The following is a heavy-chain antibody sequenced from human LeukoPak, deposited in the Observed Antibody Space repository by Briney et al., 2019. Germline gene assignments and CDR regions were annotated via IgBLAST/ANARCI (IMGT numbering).Heavy chain of an antibody. V-gene: IGHV4-34*01. J-gene: IGHJ5*02. Sequence: PSETLSLTCAVYGGSFSGYYWSWIRQPPGKGLEWIGEINHSGSTNYNPSLKSRVTISVDTSKNQFSLKLSSVTAADMAVYYCARKKYYDILTGLYNWFDPWGQGTLVTVSS. CDR1: GGSFSGYY. CDR3: ARKKYYDILTGLYNWFDP. D-gene: IGHD3-9*01. CDR2: INHSGST.